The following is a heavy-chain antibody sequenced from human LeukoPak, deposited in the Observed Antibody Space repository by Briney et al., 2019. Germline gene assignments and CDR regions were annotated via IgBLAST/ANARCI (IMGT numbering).Heavy chain of an antibody. Sequence: SETLSLTCTVSGDSISSYYWSWIRQPPGKGLEWIAYIYYSGTTNYNPSLKSRVTISVDTSKNQFSLKLSSVTAADTAVYYCARPGIAARNYYYYYMDVWGKGTTVTVSS. D-gene: IGHD6-6*01. CDR1: GDSISSYY. V-gene: IGHV4-59*12. CDR3: ARPGIAARNYYYYYMDV. J-gene: IGHJ6*03. CDR2: IYYSGTT.